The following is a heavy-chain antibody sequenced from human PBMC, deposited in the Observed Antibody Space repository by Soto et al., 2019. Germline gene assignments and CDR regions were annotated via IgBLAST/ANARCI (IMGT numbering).Heavy chain of an antibody. D-gene: IGHD3-16*01. CDR1: GYTFTSYY. J-gene: IGHJ6*02. CDR3: AKWGEVSHNPGGNYYYGMDV. CDR2: INPSGGST. Sequence: ASVKVSCKASGYTFTSYYMHWVRQAPGQGLEWMGIINPSGGSTSYAQKFQGRVTMTRDTSTSTVYMELSSLRPEDTAVYYCAKWGEVSHNPGGNYYYGMDVWGQGTTVTISS. V-gene: IGHV1-46*01.